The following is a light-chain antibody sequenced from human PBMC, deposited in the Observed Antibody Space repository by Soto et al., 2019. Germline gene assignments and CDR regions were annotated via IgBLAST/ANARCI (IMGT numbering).Light chain of an antibody. CDR2: EVA. Sequence: QSALTQPASVSGSPGQSITISCTGTSRDIGFYNYVSWSQQHPGKAPKLIIYEVAKRPSGVSSRFSGSKSGNTASLTISGLQAEDEADYHCSSYTNTGTLYVFGTGTKLTVL. J-gene: IGLJ1*01. CDR3: SSYTNTGTLYV. CDR1: SRDIGFYNY. V-gene: IGLV2-14*01.